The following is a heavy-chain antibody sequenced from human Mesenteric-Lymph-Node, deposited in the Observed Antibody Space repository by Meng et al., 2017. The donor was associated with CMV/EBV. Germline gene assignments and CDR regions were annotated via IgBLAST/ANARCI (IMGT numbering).Heavy chain of an antibody. CDR1: GDSVSSNSAA. V-gene: IGHV6-1*01. CDR2: TYYRSKWYN. J-gene: IGHJ6*02. CDR3: AREKDIVVVPAAQIGMDV. D-gene: IGHD2-2*01. Sequence: SQTPSLTCAISGDSVSSNSAAWNWIRQSPSRGLEWLGRTYYRSKWYNDYAVSVKSRITINPDTSKNQFSLQLNSVTPEDTAVYYCAREKDIVVVPAAQIGMDVWGQGTTVTVSS.